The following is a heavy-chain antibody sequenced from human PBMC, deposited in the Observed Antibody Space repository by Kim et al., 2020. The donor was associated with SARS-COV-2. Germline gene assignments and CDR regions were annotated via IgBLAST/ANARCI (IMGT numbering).Heavy chain of an antibody. J-gene: IGHJ4*02. D-gene: IGHD3-16*02. CDR3: VRGFGSYPY. Sequence: SETLSLTCSVPGGSISGISWSWIRQSPGKGLEWIGHIHYRGTTNYNPSLKGRVTISVDTSKNQFSLKLTSVTAADTAVYYCVRGFGSYPYWGQGTLVTVSS. CDR2: IHYRGTT. V-gene: IGHV4-59*01. CDR1: GGSISGIS.